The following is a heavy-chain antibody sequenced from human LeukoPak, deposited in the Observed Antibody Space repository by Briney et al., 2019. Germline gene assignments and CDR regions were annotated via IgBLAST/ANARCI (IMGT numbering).Heavy chain of an antibody. CDR2: RNPNSGGT. V-gene: IGHV1-2*06. J-gene: IGHJ3*02. CDR1: GYTFTGYY. D-gene: IGHD3-22*01. CDR3: ARSTQTGDSSGYYDAFDI. Sequence: ASVTVSCKASGYTFTGYYMHWVRQAPGQGLEWMGRRNPNSGGTNYAQKFQGRLTMTRDTSISTVYMELSRLRSDDTAMYYCARSTQTGDSSGYYDAFDIWGQGTMDTVSS.